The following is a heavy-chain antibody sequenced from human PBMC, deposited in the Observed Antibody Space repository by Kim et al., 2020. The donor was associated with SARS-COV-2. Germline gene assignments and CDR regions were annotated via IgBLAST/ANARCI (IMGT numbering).Heavy chain of an antibody. CDR3: SKVIWGATAGANY. V-gene: IGHV3-23*01. J-gene: IGHJ4*02. D-gene: IGHD6-13*01. Sequence: YSDSLKCPFTISTDYSTNTLYLQMSSLRVEDTAVYYCSKVIWGATAGANYWGQGILVTVSS.